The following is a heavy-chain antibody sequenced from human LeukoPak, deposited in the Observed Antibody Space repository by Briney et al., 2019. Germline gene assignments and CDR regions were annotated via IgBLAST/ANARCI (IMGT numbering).Heavy chain of an antibody. CDR1: EFTFSTYG. J-gene: IGHJ4*02. D-gene: IGHD6-13*01. CDR3: AKVTSSWPLIIRSAIDY. V-gene: IGHV3-30*18. Sequence: SGGSLRLSCAASEFTFSTYGMHWVRQAPGKGLDWVAVISYDGSKKYHADSVKGRFTISRGNSKNTLYLQMNSLRAEDTAVYYCAKVTSSWPLIIRSAIDYWGQGTLVTVSS. CDR2: ISYDGSKK.